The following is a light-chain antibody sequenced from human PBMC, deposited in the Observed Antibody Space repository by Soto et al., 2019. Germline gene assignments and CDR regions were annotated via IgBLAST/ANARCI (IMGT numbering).Light chain of an antibody. CDR3: TSYASGSSHVV. Sequence: QSALTQPASVSGSPGQSITLSCTGTSSDIGGYDYVSWYQRHPGKAPKLIIYDVNNRPSGVSNCFSGSKSGNTASLTISGLQAEDEADYYCTSYASGSSHVVFGGGTQLTVL. J-gene: IGLJ2*01. V-gene: IGLV2-14*01. CDR1: SSDIGGYDY. CDR2: DVN.